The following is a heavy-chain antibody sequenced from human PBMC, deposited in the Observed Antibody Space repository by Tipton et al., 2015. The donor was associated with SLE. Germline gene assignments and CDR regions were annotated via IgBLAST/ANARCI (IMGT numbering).Heavy chain of an antibody. CDR1: GFTFSSYA. CDR2: ISGSGGST. J-gene: IGHJ6*03. CDR3: AKRGAAAMNYYYYMDV. D-gene: IGHD6-13*01. Sequence: GSLRLSCAASGFTFSSYAMSWVRQAPGKGLEWVSAISGSGGSTYYADSVKGRFTISRDNSKNTLYLQMNSLRAEDTAVYYCAKRGAAAMNYYYYMDVWGKGTTVTVSS. V-gene: IGHV3-23*01.